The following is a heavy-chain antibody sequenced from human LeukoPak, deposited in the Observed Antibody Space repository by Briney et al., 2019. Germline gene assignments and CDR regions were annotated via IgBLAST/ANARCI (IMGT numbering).Heavy chain of an antibody. J-gene: IGHJ6*03. CDR2: ISSSSSYI. CDR3: AGGSGGYYYYYMDV. Sequence: PGGSLRLSCAASGFTFSSYSMNWVRQAPGKGLEWVSSISSSSSYIYYADSVKGRFTISRDNAKNSLYLQMNSLRAEDTAVYYCAGGSGGYYYYYMDVWGKGTTVTVSS. D-gene: IGHD6-19*01. CDR1: GFTFSSYS. V-gene: IGHV3-21*01.